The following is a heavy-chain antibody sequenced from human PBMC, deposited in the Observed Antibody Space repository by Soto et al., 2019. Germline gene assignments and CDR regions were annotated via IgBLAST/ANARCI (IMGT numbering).Heavy chain of an antibody. CDR1: GFTFSSYA. Sequence: GGSLRLSYTASGFTFSSYAMSWIRQAPGKGLEWVSAISGGGGSTYYADSVKGRFTISRDNSKNTLYLQLNSLRAEDTAVYYCAKAHPTGIKAARPVYFDYLGQGTLVTVSS. V-gene: IGHV3-23*01. CDR3: AKAHPTGIKAARPVYFDY. CDR2: ISGGGGST. D-gene: IGHD6-6*01. J-gene: IGHJ4*02.